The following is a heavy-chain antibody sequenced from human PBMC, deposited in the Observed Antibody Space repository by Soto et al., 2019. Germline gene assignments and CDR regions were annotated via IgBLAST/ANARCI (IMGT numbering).Heavy chain of an antibody. CDR3: AKDSGGYGGAWYGFFDY. V-gene: IGHV3-9*01. J-gene: IGHJ4*02. CDR2: ISRNSGNI. CDR1: GFTFDEYA. D-gene: IGHD6-19*01. Sequence: EVQLVESGGGLVQPGRSLRLSCAVSGFTFDEYAMHWVRQVPGKGLEWVSSISRNSGNIDYADSVKGRFTISRDNAKNSLYLHMNSLRAEDTALYYCAKDSGGYGGAWYGFFDYWGQGALVTVSS.